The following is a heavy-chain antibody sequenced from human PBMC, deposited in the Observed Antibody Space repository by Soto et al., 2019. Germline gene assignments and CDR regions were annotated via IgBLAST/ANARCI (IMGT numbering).Heavy chain of an antibody. D-gene: IGHD3-10*01. CDR1: GYTFTSYG. CDR3: ARGTIPYYYGPGYYYMDV. J-gene: IGHJ6*03. Sequence: GASVKVSCKASGYTFTSYGISWVRQAPGQGLEWMGWISAYNGNTNYAQKLQGRVTMTTDTSTSTAYMELRSLRSDDTAVYYCARGTIPYYYGPGYYYMDVWGKGTTVPVSS. CDR2: ISAYNGNT. V-gene: IGHV1-18*01.